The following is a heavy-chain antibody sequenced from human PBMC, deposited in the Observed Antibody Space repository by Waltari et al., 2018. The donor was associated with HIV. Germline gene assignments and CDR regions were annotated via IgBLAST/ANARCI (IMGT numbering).Heavy chain of an antibody. CDR2: LSSDGSTK. V-gene: IGHV3-30*04. CDR3: AGDQPGKAMVASDC. Sequence: QVQPVESGVGVVQPGRSLRLSCAAPGFTFSSYSMHWLRPAPGKGLEWVAILSSDGSTKCYEDSVKGPLTTSRDTPKTRLYLQMNILRAVDTAAYYCAGDQPGKAMVASDCWGQGTLVTVSS. D-gene: IGHD5-18*01. J-gene: IGHJ4*02. CDR1: GFTFSSYS.